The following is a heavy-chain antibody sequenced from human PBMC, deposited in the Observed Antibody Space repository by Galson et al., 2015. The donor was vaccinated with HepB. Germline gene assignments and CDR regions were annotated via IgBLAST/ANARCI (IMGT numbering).Heavy chain of an antibody. CDR1: GGTFSSYT. CDR2: IIPILGIA. J-gene: IGHJ6*02. V-gene: IGHV1-69*04. Sequence: SVKVSCKVSGGTFSSYTISWVRQAPGQGLEWMGRIIPILGIANYAQKFQGRVTITADKSTSTAYMELSSLRSEDTAVYYCARDRGGNYYYGMDVWGQGTTVTVSS. D-gene: IGHD3-10*01. CDR3: ARDRGGNYYYGMDV.